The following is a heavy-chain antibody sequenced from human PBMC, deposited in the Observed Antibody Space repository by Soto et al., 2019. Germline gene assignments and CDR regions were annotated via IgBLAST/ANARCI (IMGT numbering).Heavy chain of an antibody. Sequence: QVQLVESGGGVVQPGRSLRLSCAASGFTFSSYAMHWVRQAPGKGLEWVAVISYDGSNKYYADSVKGRFTISRDNSKNTLYLKMNSLRAEDTAVYYCARQTRRWFDPWGQGTLVTVSS. V-gene: IGHV3-30-3*01. CDR2: ISYDGSNK. CDR1: GFTFSSYA. J-gene: IGHJ5*02. CDR3: ARQTRRWFDP.